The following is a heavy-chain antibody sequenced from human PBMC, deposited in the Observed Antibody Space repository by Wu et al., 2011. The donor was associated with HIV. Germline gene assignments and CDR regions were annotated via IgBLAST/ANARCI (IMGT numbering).Heavy chain of an antibody. CDR3: AISTVTTTLLDL. V-gene: IGHV1-69*05. CDR1: GGIFSSYA. CDR2: IIPIYGRP. J-gene: IGHJ4*02. Sequence: QVQVVQSGAEVKKPGSSVKVSCKVSGGIFSSYAIAWVRQAPGQGLEWMGGIIPIYGRPYYVEKFQGRVTITTDESTSTASMELSNLRSDDTATFYCAISTVTTTLLDLWGQGTLVTVSS. D-gene: IGHD4-11*01.